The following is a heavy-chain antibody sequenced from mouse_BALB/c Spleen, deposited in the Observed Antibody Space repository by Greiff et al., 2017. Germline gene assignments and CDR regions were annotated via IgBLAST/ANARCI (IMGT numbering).Heavy chain of an antibody. D-gene: IGHD1-1*01. J-gene: IGHJ3*01. CDR3: ARSGGYGSSYLAWFAY. CDR2: INPYNDGT. Sequence: VQLQQSGPELVKPGASVKMSCKASGYTFTSYVMHWVKQKPGQGLEWIGYINPYNDGTKYNEKFKGKATLTSDKSSSTAYIELSSLTSEDSAVYYCARSGGYGSSYLAWFAYWGQGTLVTVSA. V-gene: IGHV1-14*01. CDR1: GYTFTSYV.